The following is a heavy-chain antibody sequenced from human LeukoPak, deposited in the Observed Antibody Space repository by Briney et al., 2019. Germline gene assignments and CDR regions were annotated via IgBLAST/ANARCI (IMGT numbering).Heavy chain of an antibody. CDR3: ARGGYYDSSGYYYELVYYYYYMDV. V-gene: IGHV1-8*01. D-gene: IGHD3-22*01. CDR2: MNPNSGNT. CDR1: GYTFTNFD. J-gene: IGHJ6*03. Sequence: VASVKVSCKASGYTFTNFDINWVRQATGQGLEWMGWMNPNSGNTGYAQKFQGRVTITRNTSISTAYMELSSLRSEDTAVYYCARGGYYDSSGYYYELVYYYYYMDVWGKGTTVTVSS.